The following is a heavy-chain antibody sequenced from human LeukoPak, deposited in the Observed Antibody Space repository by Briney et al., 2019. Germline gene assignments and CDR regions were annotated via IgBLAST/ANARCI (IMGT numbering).Heavy chain of an antibody. J-gene: IGHJ4*02. Sequence: GGSLRLSCAASGFTFSSYAMSWVRQAPGKGLEWVSAISGSGGSTYYADSVKGRFTISRDNFKNTLYLQMNSLRAEDTAVYYCASFPRYYYDSSGYYRDYWGQGTLVTVSS. D-gene: IGHD3-22*01. CDR3: ASFPRYYYDSSGYYRDY. CDR2: ISGSGGST. CDR1: GFTFSSYA. V-gene: IGHV3-23*01.